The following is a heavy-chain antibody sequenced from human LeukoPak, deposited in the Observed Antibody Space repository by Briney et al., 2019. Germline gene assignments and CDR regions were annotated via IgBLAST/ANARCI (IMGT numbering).Heavy chain of an antibody. Sequence: GGSLRLSCTASGFTFSRYGIPWVRQAPGKGLEWMTLIQYDGSKKYYVESVRGRFTVSRDNSRNTLYLEMSSLREDDTAVYFCARDRGGSFHADAFDLWGQGTMVIVSS. V-gene: IGHV3-30*02. D-gene: IGHD1-26*01. CDR2: IQYDGSKK. J-gene: IGHJ3*01. CDR1: GFTFSRYG. CDR3: ARDRGGSFHADAFDL.